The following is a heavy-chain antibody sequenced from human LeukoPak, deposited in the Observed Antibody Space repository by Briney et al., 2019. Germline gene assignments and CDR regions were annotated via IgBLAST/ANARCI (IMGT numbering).Heavy chain of an antibody. Sequence: GGSLRPSCAASGFTFSSYGMHWVRQAPGKWLEWVAVISSDGSNKYYADSVKGRFTMSRDNSKNTLYLQMNSLRAEDTAVYYCTRQVDTAMVTRDYWGQGTLVTVSS. CDR1: GFTFSSYG. CDR2: ISSDGSNK. D-gene: IGHD5-18*01. CDR3: TRQVDTAMVTRDY. J-gene: IGHJ4*02. V-gene: IGHV3-30*03.